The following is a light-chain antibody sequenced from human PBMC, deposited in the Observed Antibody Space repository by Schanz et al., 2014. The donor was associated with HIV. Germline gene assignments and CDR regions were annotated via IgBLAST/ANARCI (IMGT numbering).Light chain of an antibody. CDR2: YDT. J-gene: IGLJ2*01. CDR1: NLGSKS. V-gene: IGLV3-21*04. CDR3: QIWDSSSDVV. Sequence: SYELTQPPSVSVAPGKTASITCVANNLGSKSVHWYQQKPGQAPGLVIYYDTDRPSGIPERFSGSNSGHTATLTISRVEVGDEADYYCQIWDSSSDVVFGGGTKLTVL.